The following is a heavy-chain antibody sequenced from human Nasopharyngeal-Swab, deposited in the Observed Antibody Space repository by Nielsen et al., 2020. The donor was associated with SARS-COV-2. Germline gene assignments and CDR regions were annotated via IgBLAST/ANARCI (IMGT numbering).Heavy chain of an antibody. Sequence: GESLKISCAASGFTFSSYGMHWVRQAPGKGLGWVAVIWYDGSNKYYADSVKGRFTISRDNSKNTLYLQMNSLRAEDTAVYYCAREKWELGGFDYWGQGTLVTVSS. J-gene: IGHJ4*02. V-gene: IGHV3-33*01. CDR1: GFTFSSYG. CDR2: IWYDGSNK. D-gene: IGHD1-26*01. CDR3: AREKWELGGFDY.